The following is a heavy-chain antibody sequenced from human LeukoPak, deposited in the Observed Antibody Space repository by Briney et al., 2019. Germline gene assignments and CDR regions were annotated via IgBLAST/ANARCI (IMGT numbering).Heavy chain of an antibody. CDR2: IKSKTDGGTT. V-gene: IGHV3-15*01. Sequence: PGGSLRLSCAASGFTFSNAWMSWVRQAPGKGLEWVGRIKSKTDGGTTDYAAPVKGRFTISRDDSKNTLYLQMNSLKTEDTAVYYSTTTMVRGVMGYWGQGTLVTVSS. D-gene: IGHD3-10*01. CDR3: TTTMVRGVMGY. J-gene: IGHJ4*02. CDR1: GFTFSNAW.